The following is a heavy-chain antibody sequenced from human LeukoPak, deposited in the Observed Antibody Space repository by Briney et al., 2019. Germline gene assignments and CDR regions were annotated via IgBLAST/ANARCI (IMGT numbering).Heavy chain of an antibody. CDR3: ASSSFFRGYAFDL. CDR2: ISIDGTKK. D-gene: IGHD3-16*01. CDR1: GFIFSDFG. Sequence: GGSLRLSCAASGFIFSDFGMHWVRQTPGKGLEWVAVISIDGTKKFYADDVKGRFTISRDNSKDTLFLQMNSLRSEDTAVYSCASSSFFRGYAFDLWGQGTMVIVSS. J-gene: IGHJ3*01. V-gene: IGHV3-30*03.